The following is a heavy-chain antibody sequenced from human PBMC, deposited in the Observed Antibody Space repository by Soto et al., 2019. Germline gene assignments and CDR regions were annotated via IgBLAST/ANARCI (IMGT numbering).Heavy chain of an antibody. J-gene: IGHJ5*02. CDR3: ASSNNYNWFDR. D-gene: IGHD1-20*01. Sequence: QVQLQESGPGLVKPSGTLSLTCTVSGASISSSNWWSWVRQPPGKGLEWIGEVYHSGSTKYNPSLKSRVTMSVDKSKNQLTLNLSSVTAADTAVYFCASSNNYNWFDRWGQGTLVTVSS. CDR2: VYHSGST. V-gene: IGHV4-4*02. CDR1: GASISSSNW.